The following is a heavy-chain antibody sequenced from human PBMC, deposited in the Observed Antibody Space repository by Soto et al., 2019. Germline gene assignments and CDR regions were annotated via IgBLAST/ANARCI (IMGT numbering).Heavy chain of an antibody. CDR1: GFSFDDYA. J-gene: IGHJ2*01. D-gene: IGHD6-19*01. Sequence: EVQLVESGGGLVQPGRSLRLSCAASGFSFDDYAMHWVRQAPGKGLEWVSGISWNSGSIGYADSVEGRFTISRDNAKNSLYLQMNSLRADDTALYYCAKADNSGWYEHWYFDLWGRGTLVTVSS. V-gene: IGHV3-9*01. CDR3: AKADNSGWYEHWYFDL. CDR2: ISWNSGSI.